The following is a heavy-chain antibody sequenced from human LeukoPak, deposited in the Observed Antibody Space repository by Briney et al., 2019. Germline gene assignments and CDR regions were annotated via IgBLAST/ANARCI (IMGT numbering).Heavy chain of an antibody. D-gene: IGHD3-3*01. CDR3: ARGPWVLNYDFWSGYLYYFDY. V-gene: IGHV1-8*03. J-gene: IGHJ4*02. CDR1: GYTFTSYD. CDR2: MNPNSGNT. Sequence: ASVKVSCKASGYTFTSYDINWVRQATGQGLEWMGWMNPNSGNTGYAQKFQGRVTITRNTSISTAYMELSSLRSEDTAVYYCARGPWVLNYDFWSGYLYYFDYWGQGTLVTVSS.